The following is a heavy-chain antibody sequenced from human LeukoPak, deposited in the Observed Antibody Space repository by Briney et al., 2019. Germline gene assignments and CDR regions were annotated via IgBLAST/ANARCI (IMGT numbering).Heavy chain of an antibody. CDR1: GFTFSSYS. CDR2: ISSSSSYI. V-gene: IGHV3-21*01. D-gene: IGHD1-14*01. J-gene: IGHJ4*02. CDR3: AKPETYYFDY. Sequence: GGSLRLSCAASGFTFSSYSMNWVRQAPGKGLEWVSSISSSSSYIYYADSVKGRFTISRDNAKNSLYLRMNSLRAEDTAVYYCAKPETYYFDYWGQGTLVTVSS.